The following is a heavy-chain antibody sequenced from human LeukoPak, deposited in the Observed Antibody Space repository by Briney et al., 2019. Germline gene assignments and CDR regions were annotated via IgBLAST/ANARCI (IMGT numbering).Heavy chain of an antibody. CDR3: VRLRGYSYDS. Sequence: PGGSLRLSCSASGFTFSSYVMHWVRQAPGKGLEYVSAISGNGGNTYYADSLKGRFTISRDNSKDTLYLQMSSLRAEDTALYYCVRLRGYSYDSWGQGTLVTVSS. CDR2: ISGNGGNT. D-gene: IGHD5-18*01. CDR1: GFTFSSYV. V-gene: IGHV3-64D*09. J-gene: IGHJ5*02.